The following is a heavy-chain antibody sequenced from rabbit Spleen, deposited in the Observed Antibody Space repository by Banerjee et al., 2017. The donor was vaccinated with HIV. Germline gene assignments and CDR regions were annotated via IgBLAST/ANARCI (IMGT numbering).Heavy chain of an antibody. CDR1: GFSFSNKAV. CDR2: INAVTGKA. V-gene: IGHV1S45*01. D-gene: IGHD4-1*01. Sequence: QEQLVESGGGLVKPEGSLKLSCTASGFSFSNKAVMCWVRQTPGKGLEWIACINAVTGKAVYASWAKGRFTFSKTSSTTVTLQMTSLTAADTATYFCARDLDGVTGWNFGWWGQGTLVTVS. CDR3: ARDLDGVTGWNFGW. J-gene: IGHJ6*01.